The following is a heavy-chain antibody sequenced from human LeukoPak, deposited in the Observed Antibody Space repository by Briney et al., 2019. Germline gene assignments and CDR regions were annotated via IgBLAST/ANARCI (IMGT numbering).Heavy chain of an antibody. Sequence: SVKVSCKASGGTFSSYAVSWVRQAPGQGLEWMGGIIPIFGTANYAQKFQGRVTITADESTSTAYMELSSLRSEDTAVYYCARDRGYGGNSLGYWGQGTLVTVSS. D-gene: IGHD4-23*01. CDR1: GGTFSSYA. J-gene: IGHJ4*02. CDR2: IIPIFGTA. V-gene: IGHV1-69*13. CDR3: ARDRGYGGNSLGY.